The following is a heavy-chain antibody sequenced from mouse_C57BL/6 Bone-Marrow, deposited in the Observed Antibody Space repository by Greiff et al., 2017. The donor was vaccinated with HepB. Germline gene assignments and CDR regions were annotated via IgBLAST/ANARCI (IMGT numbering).Heavy chain of an antibody. CDR2: IDPSDSYT. V-gene: IGHV1-50*01. J-gene: IGHJ4*01. CDR3: ARLGQSSYYYAMDY. D-gene: IGHD6-1*01. CDR1: GYTFTSYW. Sequence: QVQLQQPGAELVKPGASVKLSCKASGYTFTSYWMQWVKQRPGQGLEWIGEIDPSDSYTNYNQKFEGKATLTVDTSSSTAYMQLSSLTSEDSAVYYCARLGQSSYYYAMDYWGQGTSVTVSS.